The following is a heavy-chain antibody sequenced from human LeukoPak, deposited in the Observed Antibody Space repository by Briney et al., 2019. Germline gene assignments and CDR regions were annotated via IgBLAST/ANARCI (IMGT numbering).Heavy chain of an antibody. V-gene: IGHV4-34*01. CDR1: GVPFSGYY. CDR3: ARGGYDILTGYYTIDY. D-gene: IGHD3-9*01. Sequence: PSETLSLTCAVYGVPFSGYYWSWIRQPPGKGLEWIGEINHSGCTNYNPSLKSRVTISVDTSKNQFSLKLSSVTAADTAVYYCARGGYDILTGYYTIDYWGQGTLVTVSS. CDR2: INHSGCT. J-gene: IGHJ4*02.